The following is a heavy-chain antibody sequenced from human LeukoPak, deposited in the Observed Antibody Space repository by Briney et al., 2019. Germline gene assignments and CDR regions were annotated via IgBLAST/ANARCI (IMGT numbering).Heavy chain of an antibody. J-gene: IGHJ4*02. D-gene: IGHD6-19*01. Sequence: GGSLRLSCAASGFTFSNQWMSWARQAPGKGLEWVAVISYDGSDKYYADSVKGRFTISRDNSKNTLYLQMNSLRAEDTAVYYCARAYDSGWYVTDYWGQGTLVTVSS. V-gene: IGHV3-30-3*01. CDR1: GFTFSNQW. CDR2: ISYDGSDK. CDR3: ARAYDSGWYVTDY.